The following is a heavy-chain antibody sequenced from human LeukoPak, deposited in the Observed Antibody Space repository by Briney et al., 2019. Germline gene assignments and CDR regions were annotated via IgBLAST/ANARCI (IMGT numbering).Heavy chain of an antibody. CDR2: IYYSGST. V-gene: IGHV4-30-4*01. J-gene: IGHJ6*02. Sequence: SETLSLTCTVSGGSTSSGDYYWSWIRQPPGKGLEWIGYIYYSGSTYYNPSLKSRVTISVDTSKNQFSLKLSSVTAADTAVYYCAGIDMGYYYYGMDVWGQGTTVTVSS. CDR1: GGSTSSGDYY. D-gene: IGHD3-9*01. CDR3: AGIDMGYYYYGMDV.